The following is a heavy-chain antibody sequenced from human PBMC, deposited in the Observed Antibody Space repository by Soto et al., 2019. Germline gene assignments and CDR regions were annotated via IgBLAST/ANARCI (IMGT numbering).Heavy chain of an antibody. CDR3: ARSRVTIFGVVYYFEY. Sequence: GASVKVSCKASGYTFTGYYMHWVRQAPGQGLEWMGWINPNSGGTNYAQKFQGWVTMTRDTSISTAYMELSRLRSDDTAVYYCARSRVTIFGVVYYFEYWGQGTLVTVSS. J-gene: IGHJ4*02. D-gene: IGHD3-3*01. V-gene: IGHV1-2*04. CDR1: GYTFTGYY. CDR2: INPNSGGT.